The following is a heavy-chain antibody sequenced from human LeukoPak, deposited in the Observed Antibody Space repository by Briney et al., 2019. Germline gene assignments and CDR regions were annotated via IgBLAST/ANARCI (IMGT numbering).Heavy chain of an antibody. D-gene: IGHD3-16*02. Sequence: SETLSLTCTVSGGSITSSSHYWGWIRQPPGKGLEWIGSIYYSGDTYYNPSLKSRVTISVDTSRSQFSLSLSSMTAADTAVYYCARLRLGELSLDYWGQGTLVTVSS. CDR3: ARLRLGELSLDY. V-gene: IGHV4-39*01. CDR1: GGSITSSSHY. CDR2: IYYSGDT. J-gene: IGHJ4*02.